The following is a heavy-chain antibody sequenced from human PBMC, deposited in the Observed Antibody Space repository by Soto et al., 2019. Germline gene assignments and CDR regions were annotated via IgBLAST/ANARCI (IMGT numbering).Heavy chain of an antibody. CDR1: DGSISGYC. CDR2: IYYSGST. D-gene: IGHD2-2*01. J-gene: IGHJ4*02. V-gene: IGHV4-59*01. Sequence: SETLSLTCTVSDGSISGYCWSWIRQPPGKGLGWIGYIYYSGSTNYNPSLKSRVTMSVDTSRSQLSLRLSSVTAADTAVYYCARGYCSSSSCYSRTYDNWGQGTLVTVSS. CDR3: ARGYCSSSSCYSRTYDN.